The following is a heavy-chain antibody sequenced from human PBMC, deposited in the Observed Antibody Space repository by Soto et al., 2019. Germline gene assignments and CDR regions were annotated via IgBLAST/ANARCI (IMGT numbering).Heavy chain of an antibody. CDR2: IYYSGST. CDR3: ARHLYYYMDV. J-gene: IGHJ6*03. Sequence: SESLSLTCTVSGGSISSSSYYRGWIRQPPGKGLEWIGSIYYSGSTYYNPSLKSRVTISVDTSKNQFSLKLSSVTAADTAVYYCARHLYYYMDVWGKGTTVNVSS. CDR1: GGSISSSSYY. V-gene: IGHV4-39*01.